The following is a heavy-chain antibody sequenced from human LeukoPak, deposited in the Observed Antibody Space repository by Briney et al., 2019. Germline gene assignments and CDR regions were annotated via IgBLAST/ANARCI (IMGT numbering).Heavy chain of an antibody. V-gene: IGHV3-48*03. CDR2: IGSSGTTI. J-gene: IGHJ4*02. CDR3: ALLAVASDFDY. CDR1: GFPFSVYE. Sequence: GGSLRLSCAVSGFPFSVYEMNWVRQAPGKGLEWVSNIGSSGTTIYYADSARGRFSISRDNAKSSLYLQMNSLRVEDTAVYYCALLAVASDFDYWGQGALVTVSS. D-gene: IGHD6-19*01.